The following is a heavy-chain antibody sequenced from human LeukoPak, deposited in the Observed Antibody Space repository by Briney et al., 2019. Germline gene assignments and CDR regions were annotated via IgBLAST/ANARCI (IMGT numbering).Heavy chain of an antibody. J-gene: IGHJ4*02. CDR1: GFTFSSYW. CDR2: IKQDGSEK. Sequence: RGSLRLSCAASGFTFSSYWISWVRQAPGKGLEWVANIKQDGSEKYYVDSVKGRFTISRDNAKNSLYLQMNSLRAEDTAVYYCARGVGASWYWGQGTLVTVSS. D-gene: IGHD1-26*01. V-gene: IGHV3-7*01. CDR3: ARGVGASWY.